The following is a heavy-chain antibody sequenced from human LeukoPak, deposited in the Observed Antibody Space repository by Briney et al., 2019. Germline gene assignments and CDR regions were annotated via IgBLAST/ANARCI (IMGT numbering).Heavy chain of an antibody. J-gene: IGHJ4*02. D-gene: IGHD3-10*01. CDR1: GFTVSSNY. Sequence: GGSLRLSCAASGFTVSSNYMSWVRQAPGKGLEWVSSISSSSSYIYYADSVKGRFTISRDNAKNSLYLQMNSLRAEDTAVYYCARALGDPAFDYWGQGTLVTVSS. CDR2: ISSSSSYI. V-gene: IGHV3-21*01. CDR3: ARALGDPAFDY.